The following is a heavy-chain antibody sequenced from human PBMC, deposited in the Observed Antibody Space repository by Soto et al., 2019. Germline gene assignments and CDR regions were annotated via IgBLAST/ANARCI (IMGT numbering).Heavy chain of an antibody. V-gene: IGHV5-51*01. Sequence: PGGSLRLSCKAAGYTFTTSWIGWVRHVPGKGLEWMGVIFPGDSDTRYSPSFEGHVSISADKSITSAYLEWSTLKASDTAIYYCAAGSDYGGAFLYWGQGSLVTVSS. CDR2: IFPGDSDT. D-gene: IGHD6-25*01. J-gene: IGHJ4*02. CDR1: GYTFTTSW. CDR3: AAGSDYGGAFLY.